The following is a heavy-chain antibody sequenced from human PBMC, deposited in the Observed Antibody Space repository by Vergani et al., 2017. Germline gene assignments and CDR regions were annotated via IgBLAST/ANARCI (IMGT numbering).Heavy chain of an antibody. CDR2: VHTDGTA. CDR1: GASLSSYF. D-gene: IGHD2-15*01. Sequence: VQLQESGPGLLKPLETLSLPCSVSGASLSSYFWGWIRQPAGKGLGWLGRVHTDGTAYYNPSRRTRVKLSADLSQSQFSLKMTSLAAADTAVYFCGRVQWDDGGPRGWFAPWGQGILVTVSS. CDR3: GRVQWDDGGPRGWFAP. V-gene: IGHV4-4*07. J-gene: IGHJ5*02.